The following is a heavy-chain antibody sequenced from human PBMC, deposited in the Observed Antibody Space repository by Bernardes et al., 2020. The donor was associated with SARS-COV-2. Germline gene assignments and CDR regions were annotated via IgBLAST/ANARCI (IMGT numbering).Heavy chain of an antibody. Sequence: ASVQDSCKASAYSFSAFFIYWVRQAPGQGLEWMGWIDPKSGDTNIAQKFQGGVILTRDTSISTAYMEMTRVTSDDTAVYYCAPRRSSNWSYWGQGALVTVSS. CDR2: IDPKSGDT. CDR1: AYSFSAFF. J-gene: IGHJ4*02. V-gene: IGHV1-2*02. CDR3: APRRSSNWSY. D-gene: IGHD6-13*01.